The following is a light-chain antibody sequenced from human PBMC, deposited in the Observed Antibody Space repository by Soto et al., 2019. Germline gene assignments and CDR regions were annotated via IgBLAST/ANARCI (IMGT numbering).Light chain of an antibody. CDR1: QGINKF. CDR3: QQLTNFRFT. Sequence: IQLTQSPSSLSASVGDRVTITCRASQGINKFLAWYQQRPGKAPQLLVYGASTLQSGVPSRFSGSGSGTHFTLTISSLQPEDFATYYCQQLTNFRFTFGQGTKLDIK. J-gene: IGKJ2*01. CDR2: GAS. V-gene: IGKV1-9*01.